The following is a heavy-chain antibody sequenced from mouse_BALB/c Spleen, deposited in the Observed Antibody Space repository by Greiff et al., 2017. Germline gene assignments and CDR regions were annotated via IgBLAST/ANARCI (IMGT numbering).Heavy chain of an antibody. CDR3: ARSYGSPNYFDY. CDR2: ISSGGST. J-gene: IGHJ2*01. CDR1: GFTFSSYA. D-gene: IGHD1-1*01. V-gene: IGHV5-6-5*01. Sequence: EVKLVESGGGLVKPGGSLKLSCAASGFTFSSYAMSWVRQTPEKRLEWVASISSGGSTYYPDSVKGRFTISRDNARNILYLQMSSLRSEDTAMYYCARSYGSPNYFDYWGQGTTLTVSS.